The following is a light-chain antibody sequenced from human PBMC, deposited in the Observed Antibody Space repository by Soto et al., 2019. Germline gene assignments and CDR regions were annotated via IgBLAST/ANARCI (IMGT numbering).Light chain of an antibody. CDR1: SSDL. CDR3: CSYAVISTLV. CDR2: EGT. J-gene: IGLJ2*01. Sequence: QSALTQPASVSGSPGQSITISCPGTSSDLVSWYQHNPGKAPKLMIYEGTKRPSGVSNRFSGSKSGNTASLTISGLQAEDEADYYCCSYAVISTLVFGGGTKLTVL. V-gene: IGLV2-23*01.